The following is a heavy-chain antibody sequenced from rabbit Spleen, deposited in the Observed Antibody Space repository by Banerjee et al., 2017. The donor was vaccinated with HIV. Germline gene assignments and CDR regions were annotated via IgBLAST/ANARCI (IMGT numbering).Heavy chain of an antibody. D-gene: IGHD8-1*01. Sequence: QEQLVESGGGLVKPGASLTLTCIASGVSFSGNSYMCWVRQAPGKGLEWIACIDTGSSGFTYSATWAKGRFTCSKASSTTVTLQMTSLTVADTATYFCARDTGSSFSSYGMDLWGQGTLVTVS. V-gene: IGHV1S45*01. J-gene: IGHJ6*01. CDR2: IDTGSSGFT. CDR3: ARDTGSSFSSYGMDL. CDR1: GVSFSGNSY.